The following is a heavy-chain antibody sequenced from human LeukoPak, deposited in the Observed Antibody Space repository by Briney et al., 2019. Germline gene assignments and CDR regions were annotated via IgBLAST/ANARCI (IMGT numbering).Heavy chain of an antibody. CDR3: ARKRWTGSHAGLDP. D-gene: IGHD3/OR15-3a*01. J-gene: IGHJ5*02. CDR2: INHSGST. CDR1: GGSFSGYY. V-gene: IGHV4-34*01. Sequence: SETPSLTCAVYGGSFSGYYWSWIRQPPGKGLEWIGEINHSGSTNYNPSLKSRVTISVDTSKNQFSLKLSSVTAADTAVYYCARKRWTGSHAGLDPWGQGTLVTVSS.